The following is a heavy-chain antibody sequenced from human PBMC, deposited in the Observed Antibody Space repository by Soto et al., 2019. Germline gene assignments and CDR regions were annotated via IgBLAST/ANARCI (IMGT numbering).Heavy chain of an antibody. CDR1: GGTFSSYA. Sequence: QVQLVQSGAEVKKPGSSVKVSCKASGGTFSSYAISWVRQAPGQGLEWMGGLIPIFGTANYAQKFQGRVTITXXDXTXXASMERSSLRSEDTAGYYCARDPNTYSPPRDWFDPWGQGTLVTVSS. V-gene: IGHV1-69*05. CDR2: LIPIFGTA. D-gene: IGHD5-12*01. J-gene: IGHJ5*02. CDR3: ARDPNTYSPPRDWFDP.